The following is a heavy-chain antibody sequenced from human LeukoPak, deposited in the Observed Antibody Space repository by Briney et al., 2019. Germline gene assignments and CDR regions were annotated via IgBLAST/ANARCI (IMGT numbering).Heavy chain of an antibody. V-gene: IGHV1-8*01. CDR2: MNPNSGNT. CDR1: GYTFTSYD. Sequence: ASVKVSCKASGYTFTSYDINWVRHATGQGLEWMGWMNPNSGNTGYAQKFQGRVTMTRNTSISTAYMELSSLRSEDTAVYYCASLLVVPAAMSYYGMDVWGQGTTVTVSS. D-gene: IGHD2-2*01. CDR3: ASLLVVPAAMSYYGMDV. J-gene: IGHJ6*02.